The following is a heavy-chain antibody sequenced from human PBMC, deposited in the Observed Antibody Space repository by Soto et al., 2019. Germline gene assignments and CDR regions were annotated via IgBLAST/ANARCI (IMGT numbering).Heavy chain of an antibody. V-gene: IGHV3-30-3*01. D-gene: IGHD3-10*01. CDR2: ISYDGSNK. Sequence: ESGGGVVQPGRSLRLSCAASGFTFSSFAFHWVRQAPGKGLEWVAVISYDGSNKYYADSVKGRFTISRDNSKNTLYLQMNSLRAEDTAVYYCARDIEDYYGSGSYPSGIDYWGQGTLVTVSS. J-gene: IGHJ4*02. CDR3: ARDIEDYYGSGSYPSGIDY. CDR1: GFTFSSFA.